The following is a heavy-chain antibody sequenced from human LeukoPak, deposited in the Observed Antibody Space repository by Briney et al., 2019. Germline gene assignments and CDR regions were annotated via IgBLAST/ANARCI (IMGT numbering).Heavy chain of an antibody. CDR3: AELGITMIGGV. D-gene: IGHD3-10*02. Sequence: GGSLRLSCIASGFTFSSYWMSWVRQAPGKGLEWVAIIKQDESEKYYVASVKGRFTISRDNAKNSLYLQMNSLRAEDTAVYYCAELGITMIGGVWGKGTTVTISS. CDR1: GFTFSSYW. CDR2: IKQDESEK. J-gene: IGHJ6*04. V-gene: IGHV3-7*01.